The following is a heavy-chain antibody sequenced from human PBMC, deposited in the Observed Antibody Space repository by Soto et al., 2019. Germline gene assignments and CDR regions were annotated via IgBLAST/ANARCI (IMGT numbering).Heavy chain of an antibody. V-gene: IGHV3-30-3*01. CDR2: ISHDGVNR. CDR3: ARGLKFSHKDALDI. J-gene: IGHJ3*02. D-gene: IGHD2-8*01. CDR1: GFTFSNYA. Sequence: QVQVVESGGGVVQPGRSLRLSCAASGFTFSNYAMHWVRQAPGKGLEWVAVISHDGVNRYYADSVKGRYTISRKNSRSMLSLEMNSLRLDETAVYYCARGLKFSHKDALDIWGPGTAVTVSS.